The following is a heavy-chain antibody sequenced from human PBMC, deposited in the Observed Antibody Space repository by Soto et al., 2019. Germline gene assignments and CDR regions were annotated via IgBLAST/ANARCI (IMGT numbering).Heavy chain of an antibody. D-gene: IGHD6-13*01. J-gene: IGHJ6*02. CDR3: ARGRGAAGTDSVQCCGRDV. V-gene: IGHV3-21*01. CDR1: GFTFSSYS. Sequence: EVQLVESGGGLVKPGGSLRLSCAASGFTFSSYSMNWVRQAPGKGREWLSSISSSSSYIYYADSVKGRFTISRDNAKNSLYLQMTSLRAEDTAVYYCARGRGAAGTDSVQCCGRDVWGQGTTVTVSS. CDR2: ISSSSSYI.